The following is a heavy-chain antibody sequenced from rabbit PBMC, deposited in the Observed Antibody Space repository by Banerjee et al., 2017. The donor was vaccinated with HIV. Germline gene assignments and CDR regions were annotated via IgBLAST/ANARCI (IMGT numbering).Heavy chain of an antibody. CDR3: TRNWEL. Sequence: QSLEESGGDLVKPGASLTLTCTASGFSFSTNYWISWVRQAPGKGLEWIGCIYTGDGSTSYASWAKGRFTISKTSSTTVTLQLNSLTAADTATYFCTRNWELWGQGTLVTVS. CDR1: GFSFSTNYW. D-gene: IGHD4-2*01. J-gene: IGHJ4*01. V-gene: IGHV1S40*01. CDR2: IYTGDGST.